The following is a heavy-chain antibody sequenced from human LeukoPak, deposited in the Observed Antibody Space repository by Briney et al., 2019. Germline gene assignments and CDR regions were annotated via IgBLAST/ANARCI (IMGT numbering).Heavy chain of an antibody. CDR3: VREVFYYDSSGYPIDY. J-gene: IGHJ4*01. Sequence: SETLSLTCTVSGGSIRSSSYYWGWIRQPPGKGLEWIGSIYYSGSTHYNPSLKSRVTISLDTSKNQFSLKLSSVTAADTAVYYCVREVFYYDSSGYPIDYWGQEPWSPSPQ. CDR1: GGSIRSSSYY. CDR2: IYYSGST. D-gene: IGHD3-22*01. V-gene: IGHV4-39*07.